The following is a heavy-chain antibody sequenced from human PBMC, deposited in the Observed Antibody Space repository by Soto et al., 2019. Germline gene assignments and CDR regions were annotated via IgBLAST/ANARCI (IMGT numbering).Heavy chain of an antibody. CDR2: IYYSGST. J-gene: IGHJ4*02. Sequence: NRGCCGSSIRKPPGKGLEWIGSIYYSGSTYNNPFLKSRVTISVDTSKNQFSLKLSSVTGADTAVYYCSRNVVAMIRGLSYFGYSGQ. D-gene: IGHD3-10*01. CDR3: SRNVVAMIRGLSYFGY. CDR1: NRGCC. V-gene: IGHV4-39*01.